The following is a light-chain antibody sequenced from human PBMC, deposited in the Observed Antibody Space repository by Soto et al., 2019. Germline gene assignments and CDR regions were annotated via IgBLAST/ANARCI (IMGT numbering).Light chain of an antibody. J-gene: IGKJ2*01. CDR3: QQYYSISYT. CDR1: QDIADY. CDR2: AAS. Sequence: IQMTQSPSSLSASVGDRVTITCRASQDIADYLAWYQQKPGQVPNLLIYAASTLQSGVPSRFSGSGSGTDFTLTITGLQPEDVATYYCQQYYSISYTFGQGTKLEIK. V-gene: IGKV1-27*01.